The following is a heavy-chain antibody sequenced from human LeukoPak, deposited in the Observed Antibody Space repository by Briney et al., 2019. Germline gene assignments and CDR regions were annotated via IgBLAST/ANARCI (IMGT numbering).Heavy chain of an antibody. CDR2: IYHSGST. Sequence: SETLSLTCTVSGGSISSGYYCGWIQQPSGEGQEWVGSIYHSGSTYYDPSLKRRVTMSVDTSKSQFSLKLSSVTAADTAVYYCARPAATGYYFDYWGQGTLVTVSS. J-gene: IGHJ4*02. CDR1: GGSISSGYY. V-gene: IGHV4-38-2*02. CDR3: ARPAATGYYFDY. D-gene: IGHD2-15*01.